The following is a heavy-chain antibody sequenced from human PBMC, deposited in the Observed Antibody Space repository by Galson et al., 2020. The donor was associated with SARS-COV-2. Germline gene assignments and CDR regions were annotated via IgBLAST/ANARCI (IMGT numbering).Heavy chain of an antibody. CDR1: GFTFSSYW. Sequence: LSLTCAASGFTFSSYWMHWVRQAPGKGLVWVSRINSDGSSTSYADSVKGRFTISRDNAKNTLYLQMNSLRAEDTAVYYCAKGRVAAAGNLDYWGQGTLVTVSS. CDR3: AKGRVAAAGNLDY. V-gene: IGHV3-74*01. J-gene: IGHJ4*02. CDR2: INSDGSST. D-gene: IGHD6-13*01.